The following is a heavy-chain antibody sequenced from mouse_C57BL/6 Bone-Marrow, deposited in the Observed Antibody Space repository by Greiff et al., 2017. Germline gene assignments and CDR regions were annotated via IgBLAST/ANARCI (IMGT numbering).Heavy chain of an antibody. CDR1: GYTFTSYW. J-gene: IGHJ1*03. D-gene: IGHD2-3*01. Sequence: VQLQQSGTVLARPGASVKMSCKTSGYTFTSYWMHWVKQRPGQGLEWIGAIYPGNSDTSYNQKFKGKAKLTAVTSASTAYMELSSLTNEDSAVYYCTRSYDGNYPWYFDVWGTGTTVTVSS. CDR2: IYPGNSDT. V-gene: IGHV1-5*01. CDR3: TRSYDGNYPWYFDV.